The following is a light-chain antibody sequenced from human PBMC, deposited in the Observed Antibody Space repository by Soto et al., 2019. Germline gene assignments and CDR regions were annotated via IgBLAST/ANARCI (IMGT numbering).Light chain of an antibody. CDR3: SSFTTTNTLV. J-gene: IGLJ1*01. CDR2: EVT. V-gene: IGLV2-14*01. Sequence: QSALTQPASVSGSPGQSNTISCTGASSDVGDYNYVSWYQQHPGEAPKLLIHEVTNRPSGVSNRFSGSKSGNMASLTISGLQAEDEADYYCSSFTTTNTLVFGGGTKVTVL. CDR1: SSDVGDYNY.